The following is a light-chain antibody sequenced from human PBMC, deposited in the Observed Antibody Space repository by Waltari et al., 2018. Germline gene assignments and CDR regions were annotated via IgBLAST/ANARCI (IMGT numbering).Light chain of an antibody. Sequence: QSALPQPASVSGSPGQSITTSCSNTRPDLGTYNLVSWYQQRPGKAPKLVIYEVSERPSGVSNRFSGSKSGDTASLTISGLQAEDEADYYCCSFAGSSTSFGTGTTVTVL. J-gene: IGLJ1*01. CDR3: CSFAGSSTS. CDR1: RPDLGTYNL. V-gene: IGLV2-23*02. CDR2: EVS.